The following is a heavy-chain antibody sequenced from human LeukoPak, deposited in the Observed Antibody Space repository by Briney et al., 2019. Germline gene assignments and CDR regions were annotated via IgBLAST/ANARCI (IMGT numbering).Heavy chain of an antibody. V-gene: IGHV3-30-3*01. CDR3: AKGLQLWAPIDY. Sequence: GGSLRLSCAASGFTFSTYAMHWVRQGPGKGLEWVAVISYDGSNKYYADSVKGRFTISRDNSKNTVYLQMNSLRVEDTAVYYCAKGLQLWAPIDYWGQGTLVTVSS. CDR2: ISYDGSNK. J-gene: IGHJ4*02. CDR1: GFTFSTYA. D-gene: IGHD5-18*01.